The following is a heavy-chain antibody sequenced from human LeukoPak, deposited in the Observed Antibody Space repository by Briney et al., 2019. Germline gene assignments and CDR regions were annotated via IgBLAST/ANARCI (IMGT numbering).Heavy chain of an antibody. D-gene: IGHD3-22*01. CDR2: IRYDGSNK. Sequence: GGSLRLSCAASGFTFSSDGMHWVRQAPGKGLEWVAFIRYDGSNKYYADSAKGRFTISRNNSKNTLYLQMNSLRAEDTAVYYCATSTVVITFGPPDYWGQGTLVTVSS. CDR1: GFTFSSDG. CDR3: ATSTVVITFGPPDY. V-gene: IGHV3-30*02. J-gene: IGHJ4*02.